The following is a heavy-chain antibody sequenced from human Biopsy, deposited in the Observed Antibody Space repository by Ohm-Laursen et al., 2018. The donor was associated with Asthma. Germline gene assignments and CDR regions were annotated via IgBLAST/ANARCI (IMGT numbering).Heavy chain of an antibody. CDR1: GYSLTDLS. J-gene: IGHJ4*02. D-gene: IGHD4-17*01. V-gene: IGHV1-24*01. CDR3: ASDFPKDYVRYNFQF. Sequence: ASVKVSYKISGYSLTDLSMHRVRQAPGQGLEWMGGHDHEEGGTVNARRFQGRVTMTEDTSTDTAYMELSSLSSDDTAVYYCASDFPKDYVRYNFQFWGQGTLVTVSS. CDR2: HDHEEGGT.